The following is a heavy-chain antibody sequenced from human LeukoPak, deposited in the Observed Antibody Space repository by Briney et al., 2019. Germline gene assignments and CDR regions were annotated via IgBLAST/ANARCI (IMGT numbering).Heavy chain of an antibody. Sequence: GKSLRLSCAASGFSFNNYAMYWVRQAPGKGLEWVTSIYYDGSNEDYADSVKGRFTISRDNSKNTLYLQMNSLRTEDTAVYYCARDRLHYGEYEKTFDYWGQGTLVSVSS. D-gene: IGHD4-17*01. J-gene: IGHJ4*02. CDR1: GFSFNNYA. CDR2: IYYDGSNE. V-gene: IGHV3-30*04. CDR3: ARDRLHYGEYEKTFDY.